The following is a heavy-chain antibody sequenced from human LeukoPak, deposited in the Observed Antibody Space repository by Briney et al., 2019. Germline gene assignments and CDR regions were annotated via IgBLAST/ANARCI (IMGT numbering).Heavy chain of an antibody. Sequence: GGPLRLSCAASGFTFSSYTMSWVRQAPGKGLEWVSTITTSDGNTYYADSVKGRFTVSRDNSKNTPFLQMNSLRAEDTAVYYCAKDGGLWVSAHWGDSWGRGTLVTVSS. V-gene: IGHV3-23*01. CDR3: AKDGGLWVSAHWGDS. D-gene: IGHD7-27*01. CDR2: ITTSDGNT. CDR1: GFTFSSYT. J-gene: IGHJ4*02.